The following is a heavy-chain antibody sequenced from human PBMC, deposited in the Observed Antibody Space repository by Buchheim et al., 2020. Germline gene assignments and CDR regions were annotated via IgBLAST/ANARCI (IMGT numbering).Heavy chain of an antibody. V-gene: IGHV3-23*04. D-gene: IGHD6-19*01. CDR3: ARRSSTNTGWTDY. J-gene: IGHJ4*02. CDR1: GFTFSSYA. CDR2: ITGDGGVT. Sequence: EVQLVESGGGLVQPGGSLRLSCAASGFTFSSYAMIWVRQAPGKGLEWVSAITGDGGVTYYADSVKGRFTISRDTSMNTVYLKMNSLRAEDTATYYCARRSSTNTGWTDYWGQGAL.